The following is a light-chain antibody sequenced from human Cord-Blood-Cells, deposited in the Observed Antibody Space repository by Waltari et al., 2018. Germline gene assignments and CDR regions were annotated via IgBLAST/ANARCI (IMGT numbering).Light chain of an antibody. V-gene: IGKV3-20*01. CDR3: QQYGSSPET. CDR1: QSVSSSY. J-gene: IGKJ2*01. CDR2: GAS. Sequence: DIVFTQSPGTLSLSPGERPTLPCRASQSVSSSYLAWYQQNPGHAPTLLIYGASSRATGIPDRFSGSGSGTDFTLTISRLEPEDFAVYYCQQYGSSPETFGQGTKLEIK.